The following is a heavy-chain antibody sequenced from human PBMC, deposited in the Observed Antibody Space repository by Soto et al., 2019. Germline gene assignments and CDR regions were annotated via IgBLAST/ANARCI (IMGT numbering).Heavy chain of an antibody. Sequence: QVQLVQSGAEVKKPGSSVKVSCKASGGTFSSYAISWVRQAPGQGLEWMGGIIPIFGTANYAQKLQGRVTITADKSTSTAYMELSSLRSEDTAVYYCASSWNDPSYYYYYGIDVWGQGTTVTVSS. J-gene: IGHJ6*02. CDR1: GGTFSSYA. D-gene: IGHD1-1*01. V-gene: IGHV1-69*06. CDR3: ASSWNDPSYYYYYGIDV. CDR2: IIPIFGTA.